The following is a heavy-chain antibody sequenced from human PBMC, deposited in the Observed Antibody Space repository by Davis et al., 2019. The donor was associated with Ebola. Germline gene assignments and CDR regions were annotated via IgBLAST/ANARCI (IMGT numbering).Heavy chain of an antibody. CDR3: ARDQQTYSSDWYYSAYFQH. CDR2: IYSGGST. CDR1: GFTVSSNY. Sequence: GESLKISCAASGFTVSSNYMSWVRQAPGKGLEWVSVIYSGGSTYYADSVKGRFTISRDNAKNSLYLQMNSLRAEDTAVYYCARDQQTYSSDWYYSAYFQHWGQGTLVTVSS. V-gene: IGHV3-66*01. J-gene: IGHJ1*01. D-gene: IGHD6-19*01.